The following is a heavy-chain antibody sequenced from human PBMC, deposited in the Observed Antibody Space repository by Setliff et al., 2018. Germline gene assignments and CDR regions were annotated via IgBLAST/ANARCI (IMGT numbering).Heavy chain of an antibody. Sequence: ASVKVSCKASGFTLTSYPIHWVRQAPGQRLEWMGWINPDNGKRKYSQRFQGRVTITRDTSASTVFLELSTLRSEDTAVYYCTRDFLGATASFDIWGQGTMVTVSS. D-gene: IGHD3-3*01. CDR1: GFTLTSYP. V-gene: IGHV1-3*01. CDR2: INPDNGKR. J-gene: IGHJ3*02. CDR3: TRDFLGATASFDI.